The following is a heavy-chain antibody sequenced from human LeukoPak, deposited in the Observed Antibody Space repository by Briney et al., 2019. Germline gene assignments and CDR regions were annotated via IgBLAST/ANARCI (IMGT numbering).Heavy chain of an antibody. CDR1: GFIVSSNY. CDR2: IYSGGST. V-gene: IGHV3-66*02. J-gene: IGHJ4*03. CDR3: ASLAAAGTIVDY. Sequence: GGSLRLSCAASGFIVSSNYMSWVRQAPGKGLEWVSVIYSGGSTYYADSVKGRFTISRDNSKNTLYLQMNSLRAEDTAVYYCASLAAAGTIVDYWGQGTTVTVSS. D-gene: IGHD6-13*01.